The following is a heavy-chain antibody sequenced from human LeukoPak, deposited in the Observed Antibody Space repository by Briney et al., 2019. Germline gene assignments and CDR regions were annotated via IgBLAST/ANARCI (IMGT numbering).Heavy chain of an antibody. CDR2: IASKTDGGTT. Sequence: GGSLRLSCAASRFTFSSSAMNWVRQAPGKGLEWVGRIASKTDGGTTDYAAPVKGRFTISRDDSKNTLFLQMNSLKTEDTAVYYCTTGIRGDCGQGTLVTVSS. V-gene: IGHV3-15*04. J-gene: IGHJ4*02. CDR3: TTGIRGD. CDR1: RFTFSSSA.